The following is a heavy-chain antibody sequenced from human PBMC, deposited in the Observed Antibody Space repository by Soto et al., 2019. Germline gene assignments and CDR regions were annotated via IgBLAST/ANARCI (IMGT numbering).Heavy chain of an antibody. CDR1: GFTFSDYA. CDR2: VSHDGRNT. V-gene: IGHV3-30*18. J-gene: IGHJ4*02. Sequence: GGSLRLSCAASGFTFSDYAMHWVRQAPGKGLEWVAVVSHDGRNTHYADSVKGRFTISRDSSKNTLYLQMNSLRAEDTAVYYCAKAPLYYDILTAFDYWGQGTLVTVSS. D-gene: IGHD3-9*01. CDR3: AKAPLYYDILTAFDY.